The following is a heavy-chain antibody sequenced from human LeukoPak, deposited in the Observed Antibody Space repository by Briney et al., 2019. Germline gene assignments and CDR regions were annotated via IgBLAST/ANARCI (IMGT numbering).Heavy chain of an antibody. D-gene: IGHD2-15*01. J-gene: IGHJ4*02. CDR2: IIPLLGIA. V-gene: IGHV1-69*04. CDR3: ARDCSGGSGNDY. Sequence: SVKVSCTASGGTLSSYTISWVRQAPGQGREWMGRIIPLLGIANYAQKFQGRVTITADKSTSTAYMELSSLRSEDTAVYYCARDCSGGSGNDYWGQGTLVTVSS. CDR1: GGTLSSYT.